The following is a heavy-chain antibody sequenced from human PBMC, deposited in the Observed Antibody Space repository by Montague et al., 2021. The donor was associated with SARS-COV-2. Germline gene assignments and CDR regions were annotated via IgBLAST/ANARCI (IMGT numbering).Heavy chain of an antibody. CDR2: INHSGSL. CDR3: ARGAPTITMIVVVFTGAGWYFDL. D-gene: IGHD3-22*01. V-gene: IGHV4-34*01. CDR1: SGSFSDYY. Sequence: SETLSLTCAVYSGSFSDYYWTWIRQPPGKGLEWIGEINHSGSLNYNPSLKSRVSISVGTSKNQFSLKLTSVTAADTAVYYCARGAPTITMIVVVFTGAGWYFDLWGRGTLVTVSS. J-gene: IGHJ2*01.